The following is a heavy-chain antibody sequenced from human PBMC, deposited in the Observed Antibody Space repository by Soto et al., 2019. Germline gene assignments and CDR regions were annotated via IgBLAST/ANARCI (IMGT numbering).Heavy chain of an antibody. CDR2: ISSSSSYI. J-gene: IGHJ6*04. CDR1: GFTFSSFS. Sequence: GGSLRLSCAASGFTFSSFSMNWVRQAPGKGLEWVSSISSSSSYIYYADSVKGRFTISRDNAKNSLYLQMNSLRAEDTAVYYCARGSGYCSSTSCPGLGDVPPSLDVWGKGTTVTVSS. V-gene: IGHV3-21*01. CDR3: ARGSGYCSSTSCPGLGDVPPSLDV. D-gene: IGHD2-2*01.